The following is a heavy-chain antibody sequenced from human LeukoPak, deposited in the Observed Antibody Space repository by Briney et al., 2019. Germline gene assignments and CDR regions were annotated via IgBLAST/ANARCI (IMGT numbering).Heavy chain of an antibody. Sequence: GRSLRLSCATSGFTITSYAMSWIHQGPGKGLDWVSAISGGGEDTYYADSVKGRFTISRDNSKNTLYLQMNSLRAEDTAIYYCAKPRAMTGGVGRYLDLWGRGTLVTVSS. CDR2: ISGGGEDT. V-gene: IGHV3-23*01. CDR3: AKPRAMTGGVGRYLDL. CDR1: GFTITSYA. D-gene: IGHD3-16*01. J-gene: IGHJ2*01.